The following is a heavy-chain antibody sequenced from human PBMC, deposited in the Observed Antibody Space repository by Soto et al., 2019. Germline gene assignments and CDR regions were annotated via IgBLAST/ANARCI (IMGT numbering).Heavy chain of an antibody. CDR1: GFTISSYV. V-gene: IGHV3-23*01. J-gene: IGHJ4*02. CDR2: ISGGST. CDR3: AKGWADY. Sequence: EVQVLESGGGLVQPGGSLRLSCAASGFTISSYVMSWVRQAPGKGLEWVSGISGGSTYYADSVKGRFTISRDNSKNTLSLQMNSRRAEDTAVYYCAKGWADYWGQGTLVTVSS. D-gene: IGHD3-16*01.